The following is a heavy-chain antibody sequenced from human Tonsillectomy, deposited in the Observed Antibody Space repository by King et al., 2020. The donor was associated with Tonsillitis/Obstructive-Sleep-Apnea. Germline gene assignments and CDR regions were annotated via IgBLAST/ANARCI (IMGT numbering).Heavy chain of an antibody. D-gene: IGHD6-19*01. CDR1: GFTFSSYW. Sequence: VQLVESGGGLVQPGGSLRLSCAASGFTFSSYWMHWVRHAPGKGLVWVSRINSDGSSTSYADSVKGRFTISRYNAKNTLYLQMNSLRAEDTAVYYCARDLDPYSSGWTGAFDIWGQGTMVTVSS. CDR2: INSDGSST. V-gene: IGHV3-74*01. CDR3: ARDLDPYSSGWTGAFDI. J-gene: IGHJ3*02.